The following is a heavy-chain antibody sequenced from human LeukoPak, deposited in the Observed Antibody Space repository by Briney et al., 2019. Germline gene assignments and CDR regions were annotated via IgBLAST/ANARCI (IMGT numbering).Heavy chain of an antibody. J-gene: IGHJ4*02. Sequence: SGGSLRLSCEASGFSFSDYYMTWIRQAPGKGLEWVSYISPSGSTIRNADSVKGRFTISRDNTRNSLYLQMSSLRADDTAVYYCARAGRGSTYGYSDSWGQGTLVTVSS. V-gene: IGHV3-11*01. CDR1: GFSFSDYY. CDR3: ARAGRGSTYGYSDS. CDR2: ISPSGSTI. D-gene: IGHD2-8*01.